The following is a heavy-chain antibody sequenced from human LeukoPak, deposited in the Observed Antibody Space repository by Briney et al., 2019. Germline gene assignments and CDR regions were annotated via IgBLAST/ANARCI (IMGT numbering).Heavy chain of an antibody. CDR3: AKDVGFWNGYYHHFDY. D-gene: IGHD3-3*01. Sequence: GGSLRLSCAASGFTFSSCAMSWVRQAPGKGLEWVSTLSGSGDDTSYANSMRGRFTISRDNSKNTVYLQMNSLRAEDTAIYYCAKDVGFWNGYYHHFDYWGQGTLVTVSS. J-gene: IGHJ4*02. CDR1: GFTFSSCA. CDR2: LSGSGDDT. V-gene: IGHV3-23*01.